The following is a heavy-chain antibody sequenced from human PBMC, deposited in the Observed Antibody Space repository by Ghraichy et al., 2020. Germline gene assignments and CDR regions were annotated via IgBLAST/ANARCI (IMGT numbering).Heavy chain of an antibody. J-gene: IGHJ4*02. Sequence: SETLSLTCTVSGGSISSGGYYWSWIRQHPGKGLEWIGYIYYSGSTYYNPSLKSRVTISVDTSKNQFSLKLSSVTAADTAVYYCAREHPRELRFHWGQGTLVTVSS. V-gene: IGHV4-31*03. CDR3: AREHPRELRFH. D-gene: IGHD1-26*01. CDR1: GGSISSGGYY. CDR2: IYYSGST.